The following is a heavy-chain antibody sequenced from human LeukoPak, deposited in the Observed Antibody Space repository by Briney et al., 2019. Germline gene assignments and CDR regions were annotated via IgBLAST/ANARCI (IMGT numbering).Heavy chain of an antibody. V-gene: IGHV1-69*13. CDR3: ATCLRYFDWLQVAYFDY. CDR1: GGTFSSFA. CDR2: IIPIFGTA. Sequence: ASVKVSCKASGGTFSSFAISWVRQAPGQGLEWMGGIIPIFGTANYAQKFQGRVTITADESTSTAYMELSSLRSEDTAVYYCATCLRYFDWLQVAYFDYWAQGTLVTVSS. J-gene: IGHJ4*02. D-gene: IGHD3-9*01.